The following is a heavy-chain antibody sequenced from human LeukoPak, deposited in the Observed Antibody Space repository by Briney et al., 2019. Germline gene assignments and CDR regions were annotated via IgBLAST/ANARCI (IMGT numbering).Heavy chain of an antibody. CDR3: ARIKSSSSFGMDV. CDR1: GFTFSSYW. V-gene: IGHV3-7*01. CDR2: IKQDGSEK. Sequence: GGSLRLSCAASGFTFSSYWMSWVRQAPGKGLEWVANIKQDGSEKYYVDSVKGRFTISRDNAKNSLYLQMNSLRAEDTAVYYCARIKSSSSFGMDVWGQGTTVTVSS. J-gene: IGHJ6*02. D-gene: IGHD6-6*01.